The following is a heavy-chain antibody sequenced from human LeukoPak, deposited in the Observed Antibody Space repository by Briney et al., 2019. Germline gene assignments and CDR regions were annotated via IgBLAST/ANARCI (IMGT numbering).Heavy chain of an antibody. V-gene: IGHV3-48*03. CDR1: GFTFSSYE. CDR3: ATPLYSSSWLSAYYYYYYMDV. CDR2: ISSSGRNI. D-gene: IGHD6-13*01. Sequence: GGYLRLSCAGAGFTFSSYEMKWVRQATGKGREGGAYISSSGRNIEYKDSGKGRFTIYRDKGKNSMYLQMNSLRAEDTAVYYCATPLYSSSWLSAYYYYYYMDVWGKGTTLTVSS. J-gene: IGHJ6*03.